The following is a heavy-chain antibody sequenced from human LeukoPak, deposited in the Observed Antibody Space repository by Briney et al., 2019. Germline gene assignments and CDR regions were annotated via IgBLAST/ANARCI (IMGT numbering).Heavy chain of an antibody. CDR2: IIPIFGTA. Sequence: SVTVSCKASGYTFTGYYMHWVRQAPGQGLEWMGGIIPIFGTANYAQKFQGRVTITADESTSTSYMELSSLRSEDTAVYYCARDRYYYDSSGYYNSGYYFDYWGQGTLVTVSS. V-gene: IGHV1-69*13. CDR1: GYTFTGYY. D-gene: IGHD3-22*01. CDR3: ARDRYYYDSSGYYNSGYYFDY. J-gene: IGHJ4*02.